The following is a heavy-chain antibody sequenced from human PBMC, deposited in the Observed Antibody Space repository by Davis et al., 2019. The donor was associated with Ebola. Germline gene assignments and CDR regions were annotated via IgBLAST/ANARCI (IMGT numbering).Heavy chain of an antibody. J-gene: IGHJ5*02. CDR1: GFTFSSYS. D-gene: IGHD4-17*01. Sequence: GSLRLSCAASGFTFSSYSMNWVRQPPGKGLEWIGYIYYSGSTNYNPSLKSRVTISVDTSKNQFSLKLSSVTAADTAVYYCARVESTVTTSWFDPWGQGTLVTVSS. V-gene: IGHV4-59*01. CDR3: ARVESTVTTSWFDP. CDR2: IYYSGST.